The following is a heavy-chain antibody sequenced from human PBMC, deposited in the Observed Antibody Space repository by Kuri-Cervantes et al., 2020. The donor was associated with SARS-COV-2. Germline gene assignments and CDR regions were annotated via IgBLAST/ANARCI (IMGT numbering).Heavy chain of an antibody. Sequence: ESLKISCTVSGGSISSGGYYWGWIRQPPGKGLEWIGSIYHSGSTYYDPSLKSRVTISVDTSKNQFSLKLSSVTAADTAVYYCARRYGGHFHAVAAPGPYYFDYWGQGTLVTVSS. V-gene: IGHV4-39*07. D-gene: IGHD6-19*01. J-gene: IGHJ4*02. CDR2: IYHSGST. CDR1: GGSISSGGYY. CDR3: ARRYGGHFHAVAAPGPYYFDY.